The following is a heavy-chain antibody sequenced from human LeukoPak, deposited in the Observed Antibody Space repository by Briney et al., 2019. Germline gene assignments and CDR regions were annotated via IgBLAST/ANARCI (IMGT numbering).Heavy chain of an antibody. CDR1: GGTFSSYA. J-gene: IGHJ4*02. CDR3: ARDRMGYYDSSGYYGEGFDY. CDR2: IIPIFGTA. V-gene: IGHV1-69*13. D-gene: IGHD3-22*01. Sequence: GASVKVSCKASGGTFSSYAISWVRQAPGQGLEWMGGIIPIFGTANYAQKFQGRVTITADESTSTAYMELSSLRSEDTAVYYCARDRMGYYDSSGYYGEGFDYWGQGTLDTVSS.